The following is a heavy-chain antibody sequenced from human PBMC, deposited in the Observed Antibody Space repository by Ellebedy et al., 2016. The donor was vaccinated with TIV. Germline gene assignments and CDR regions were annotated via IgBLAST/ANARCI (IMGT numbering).Heavy chain of an antibody. CDR3: ARRYCSGGSCYSVSRVRGWFDP. CDR1: GGSISSSSYY. J-gene: IGHJ5*02. Sequence: MPSETLSLTCTVSGGSISSSSYYWGWIRQPPGKGLEWIGYIYYSGSTNYNPSLKSRVTISVDTSKNQFSLKLSSVTAADTAVYYCARRYCSGGSCYSVSRVRGWFDPWGQGTLVTVSS. CDR2: IYYSGST. D-gene: IGHD2-15*01. V-gene: IGHV4-61*05.